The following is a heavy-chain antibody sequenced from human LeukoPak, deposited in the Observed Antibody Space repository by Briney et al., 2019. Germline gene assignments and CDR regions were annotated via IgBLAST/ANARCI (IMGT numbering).Heavy chain of an antibody. J-gene: IGHJ5*02. CDR3: ARDRRWFDP. V-gene: IGHV3-30*12. CDR2: ISYDGNNK. Sequence: GGSLRLSCAASGFSFSTYVIHWVRQAPGKGLEWVAVISYDGNNKYYADSVKGRFTISRDNSKNTLYLQMNSLRAEDTAVYYCARDRRWFDPWGQGTLVTVSS. CDR1: GFSFSTYV.